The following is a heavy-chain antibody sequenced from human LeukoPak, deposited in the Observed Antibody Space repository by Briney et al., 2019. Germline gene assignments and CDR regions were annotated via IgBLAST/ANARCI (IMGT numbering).Heavy chain of an antibody. CDR2: TNSDGSST. J-gene: IGHJ4*02. Sequence: GGSLRLSCAASGFTFSSYWMHWVRQGPGKGLVWVSHTNSDGSSTRYADSVKGRFTISRDNAKNTLYLQMNSLGAEDTAVYYCAREGVAGALDYWGQGTLVTVSS. CDR1: GFTFSSYW. CDR3: AREGVAGALDY. V-gene: IGHV3-74*01. D-gene: IGHD6-19*01.